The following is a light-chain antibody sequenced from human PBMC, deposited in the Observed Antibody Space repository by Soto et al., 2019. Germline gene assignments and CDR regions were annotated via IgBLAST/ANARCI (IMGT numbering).Light chain of an antibody. V-gene: IGLV7-46*01. CDR2: DTS. CDR3: LLAYTGARTVV. Sequence: QSVESHEPSLTVSPGGTVTLTCGSSTGDVTSGHWPYWFQQKPGQAPSTLIYDTSNKHSWTPARFSGSLLGGEAALTLSGAHPEDDAYYHCLLAYTGARTVVFGGGTKVTVL. CDR1: TGDVTSGHW. J-gene: IGLJ2*01.